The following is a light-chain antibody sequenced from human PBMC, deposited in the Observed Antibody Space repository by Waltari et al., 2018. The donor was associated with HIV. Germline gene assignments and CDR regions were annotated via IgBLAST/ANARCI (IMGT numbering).Light chain of an antibody. CDR2: DAS. CDR1: QDISNY. J-gene: IGKJ4*01. Sequence: DIQLTQSPSSLSASVGDRVTITCQANQDISNYLKWYQQKPGKAPNLLIYDASNLKTGVPSRFSGSGSGTDFTFTISSLRPEEIGTYYCQQHKNLQLTFGGGTKVEIK. V-gene: IGKV1-33*01. CDR3: QQHKNLQLT.